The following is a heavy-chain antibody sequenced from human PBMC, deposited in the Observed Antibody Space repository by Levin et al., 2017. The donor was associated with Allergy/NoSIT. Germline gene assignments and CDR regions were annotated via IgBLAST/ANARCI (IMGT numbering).Heavy chain of an antibody. CDR2: IWYDGSNK. D-gene: IGHD2-2*02. J-gene: IGHJ1*01. Sequence: GESLKISCAASGFTFSSYGMHWVRQAPGKGLEWVAVIWYDGSNKYYADSVKGRFTISRDNSKNTLYLQMNSLRAEDTAVYYCAKAAAIDAEYFQHWGQGTLVTVSS. CDR1: GFTFSSYG. V-gene: IGHV3-33*06. CDR3: AKAAAIDAEYFQH.